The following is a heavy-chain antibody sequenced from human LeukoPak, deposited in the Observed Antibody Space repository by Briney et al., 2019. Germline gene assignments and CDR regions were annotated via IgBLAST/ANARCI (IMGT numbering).Heavy chain of an antibody. V-gene: IGHV1-3*01. CDR2: ISAGNGNT. J-gene: IGHJ4*02. D-gene: IGHD1-26*01. CDR3: ARDSGSGSNDY. CDR1: GYTFASYA. Sequence: ASVKVSCKASGYTFASYAIHWVRQAPGQRLEWMGWISAGNGNTKYSQNFQGRVTFISNTSATTAFMELSSLRSEDAAVYYCARDSGSGSNDYWGQGTLVTVSS.